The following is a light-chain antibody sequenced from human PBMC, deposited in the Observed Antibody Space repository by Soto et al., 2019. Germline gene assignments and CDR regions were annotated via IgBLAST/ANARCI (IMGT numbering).Light chain of an antibody. J-gene: IGLJ1*01. Sequence: QSVLTQPPSASGTPGQRVTISCSGSSSNIGSNTVNWYQQLPGTAPKLLIYSDNQRPSGVPDRFSGSKSVTSASLAISGLKSEYEADYYCAAWDASLIGYVFVTGTKVTLL. CDR3: AAWDASLIGYV. V-gene: IGLV1-44*01. CDR1: SSNIGSNT. CDR2: SDN.